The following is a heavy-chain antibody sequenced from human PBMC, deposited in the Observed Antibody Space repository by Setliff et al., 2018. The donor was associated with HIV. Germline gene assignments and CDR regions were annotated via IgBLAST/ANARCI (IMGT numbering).Heavy chain of an antibody. D-gene: IGHD3-3*01. CDR2: IYFSGST. Sequence: SETLSLTCTVSGVSISDYYWSWIRQPPGKGLEWIGYIYFSGSTNYNPSLKSRVTMSRDTSKSQFSLKLSSVTAADTAVYYWARDRVHNPSYNFWSGPTNYYYYMDVWGKGTTVTVSS. V-gene: IGHV4-59*13. CDR1: GVSISDYY. CDR3: ARDRVHNPSYNFWSGPTNYYYYMDV. J-gene: IGHJ6*03.